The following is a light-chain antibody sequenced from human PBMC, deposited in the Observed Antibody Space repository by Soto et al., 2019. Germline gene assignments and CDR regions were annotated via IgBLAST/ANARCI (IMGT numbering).Light chain of an antibody. V-gene: IGLV2-14*01. J-gene: IGLJ1*01. CDR2: EVS. CDR1: SSDVGGYNY. Sequence: QSALTQPASVSGSPGQSTTISCTGTSSDVGGYNYVSWYQQHPGKAPKLMIYEVSNRPSGVSNRFSGSKSGNTASLTISGLPAEDEADYYCSSYTSRTFYVLGTGTKVTVL. CDR3: SSYTSRTFYV.